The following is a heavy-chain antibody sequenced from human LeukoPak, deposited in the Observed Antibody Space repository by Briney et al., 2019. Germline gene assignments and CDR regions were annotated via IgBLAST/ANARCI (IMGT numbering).Heavy chain of an antibody. CDR2: IYSGGST. CDR1: GFTVSSNY. CDR3: ARGGSYLSAFDI. D-gene: IGHD1-26*01. V-gene: IGHV3-53*01. Sequence: PGGSLRLSCAASGFTVSSNYMSWVRQAPGKGLEWVSIIYSGGSTFYADSVRGRFTISRDNSKNTLYLQMNSLRAEDTAVYYCARGGSYLSAFDIWGQGTMVTVSS. J-gene: IGHJ3*02.